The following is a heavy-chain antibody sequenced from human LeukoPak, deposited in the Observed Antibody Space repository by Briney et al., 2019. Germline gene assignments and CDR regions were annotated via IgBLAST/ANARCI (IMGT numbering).Heavy chain of an antibody. CDR1: GYTFTSYG. CDR3: ARELEGGELDY. V-gene: IGHV1-18*01. J-gene: IGHJ4*02. CDR2: INAYNGNT. Sequence: ASVKVSCKASGYTFTSYGISWVRQAPGQGLEWMGWINAYNGNTNYAQKLQGRVTMTTDTSTSTAYMELRNLRSDDTAVYYCARELEGGELDYWGQGTLVTVSS. D-gene: IGHD3-16*01.